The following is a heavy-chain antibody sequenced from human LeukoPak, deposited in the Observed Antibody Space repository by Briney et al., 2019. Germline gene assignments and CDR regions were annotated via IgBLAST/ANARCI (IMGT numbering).Heavy chain of an antibody. D-gene: IGHD3-3*01. CDR1: EFAFSSYA. CDR3: AKGTVFGVVRSGGLDY. Sequence: PGGSLRLSCAASEFAFSSYAMSWVRQAPGKGLEWVSGLSGSGGSPYYADSVKGRFTISRDNSKNTLYLQMDSLRAEDTAVYYCAKGTVFGVVRSGGLDYWGQGTLVTVSS. V-gene: IGHV3-23*01. J-gene: IGHJ4*02. CDR2: LSGSGGSP.